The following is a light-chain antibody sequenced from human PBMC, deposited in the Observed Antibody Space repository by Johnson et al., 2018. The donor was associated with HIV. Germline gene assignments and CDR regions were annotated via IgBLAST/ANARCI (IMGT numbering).Light chain of an antibody. CDR3: GTWDSSLSASV. CDR2: DNN. Sequence: QSVLTQPPSVSAAPGQKVTISCSGSSSNIGNNYVSWYQQLPRSAPKLLIYDNNKRPSGIPDRFSGSKSDTSATLGITGLQTGDEADYYCGTWDSSLSASVFGTGTKVTVL. CDR1: SSNIGNNY. V-gene: IGLV1-51*01. J-gene: IGLJ1*01.